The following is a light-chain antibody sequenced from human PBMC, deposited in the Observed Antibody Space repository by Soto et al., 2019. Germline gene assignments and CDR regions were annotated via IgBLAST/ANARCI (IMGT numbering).Light chain of an antibody. CDR3: RSYTYSRTLHV. Sequence: QSVLTQPASVSGSPGQSITISCTGTSSDVGGYSYVSWYQQHPGKAPKLMMYDVNNRPSGVSNRFSGSKSGNTASLTISGLRPDDEAAYYSRSYTYSRTLHVFGTGTKLTLL. J-gene: IGLJ1*01. CDR2: DVN. V-gene: IGLV2-14*01. CDR1: SSDVGGYSY.